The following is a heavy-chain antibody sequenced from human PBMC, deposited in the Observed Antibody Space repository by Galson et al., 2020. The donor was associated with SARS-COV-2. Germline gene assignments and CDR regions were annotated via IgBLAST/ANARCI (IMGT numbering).Heavy chain of an antibody. CDR1: GFIFSDHG. J-gene: IGHJ4*02. CDR2: ISYDGTNK. D-gene: IGHD6-13*01. V-gene: IGHV3-30*18. CDR3: AKDQGSGSWYPYCFDF. Sequence: GGSLRLSCAASGFIFSDHGIHWVRQTPGKGLEWLALISYDGTNKYYADSVKGRFTISRDNSESTVSLEMNSLRSEDTAVYFCAKDQGSGSWYPYCFDFWGQGALFTVSS.